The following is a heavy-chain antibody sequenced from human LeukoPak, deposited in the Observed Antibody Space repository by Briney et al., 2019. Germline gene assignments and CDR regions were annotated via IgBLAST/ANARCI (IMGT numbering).Heavy chain of an antibody. D-gene: IGHD3-22*01. CDR3: ARDSGVRVIVVLPGY. CDR2: INPNSGGT. CDR1: GYTFTGYY. J-gene: IGHJ4*02. V-gene: IGHV1-2*06. Sequence: ASVKVSCKASGYTFTGYYMHWVRQAPGQGLEWMGRINPNSGGTNYAQKFQGRVTMTRDTSISTAYMELSRLRSDDTAVYYCARDSGVRVIVVLPGYWGQGTLVTVSS.